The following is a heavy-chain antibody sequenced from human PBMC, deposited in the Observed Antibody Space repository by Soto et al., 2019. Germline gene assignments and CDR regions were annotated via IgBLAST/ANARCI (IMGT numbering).Heavy chain of an antibody. D-gene: IGHD3-3*01. Sequence: SETLSLTCAVSGGSFRGFYWTWIRQSPGKGLEWLGDINHVGITSYNPSLKSRVSIPVDTSKSQFSLKLSAVTAADTAVYYCARAHDFWGDRQQPIGSWGQGTLVTVSS. CDR1: GGSFRGFY. CDR3: ARAHDFWGDRQQPIGS. CDR2: INHVGIT. J-gene: IGHJ4*02. V-gene: IGHV4-34*01.